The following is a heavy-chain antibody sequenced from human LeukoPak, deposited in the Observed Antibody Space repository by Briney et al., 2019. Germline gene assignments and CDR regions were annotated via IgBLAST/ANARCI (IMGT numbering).Heavy chain of an antibody. CDR3: TRAEGLGPGAHFDQ. Sequence: GRSLRLSCAASGFTFSSYAMHWVRQAPGKGLEWVAVISYDGSNKYYADSVRGRFTASRDDAKNSLHLQMDSLRVEDTAVYYCTRAEGLGPGAHFDQWGQGALVIVSS. CDR1: GFTFSSYA. J-gene: IGHJ4*02. CDR2: ISYDGSNK. V-gene: IGHV3-30*04.